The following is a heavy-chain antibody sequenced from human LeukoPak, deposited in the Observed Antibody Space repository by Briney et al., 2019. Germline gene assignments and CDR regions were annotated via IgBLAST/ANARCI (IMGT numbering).Heavy chain of an antibody. D-gene: IGHD5-12*01. CDR2: IYTSGST. J-gene: IGHJ4*02. V-gene: IGHV4-4*08. CDR3: ARDSVDIVATFNSNYFDY. CDR1: GFTFTNAW. Sequence: GSLRLSCAASGFTFTNAWMGWVRQAPEKGLEWVGRIYTSGSTNYNPSLKSRVTISVDTSKNQFSLKLSSVTAADTAVYYCARDSVDIVATFNSNYFDYWGQGTLVTVSS.